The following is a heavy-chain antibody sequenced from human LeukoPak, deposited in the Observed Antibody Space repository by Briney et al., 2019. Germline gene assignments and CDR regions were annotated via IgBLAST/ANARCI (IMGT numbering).Heavy chain of an antibody. J-gene: IGHJ4*02. Sequence: SVKVSCKASGGTFSSYAISWVRQAPGQGLEWMGRIIPIFGTANYAQKFQGRVTITTDESTSTAYMELSSLRSEDTAVYYGAREDIVVVVAAVWGQGTLVTVSS. V-gene: IGHV1-69*05. CDR1: GGTFSSYA. D-gene: IGHD2-15*01. CDR3: AREDIVVVVAAV. CDR2: IIPIFGTA.